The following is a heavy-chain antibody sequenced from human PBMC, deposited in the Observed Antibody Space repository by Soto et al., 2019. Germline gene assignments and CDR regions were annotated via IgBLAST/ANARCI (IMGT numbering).Heavy chain of an antibody. Sequence: QVQLVESGGGVVQPGRSLRLSCAASGFTFSSYGMHWVRQAPGKGLEWVAVIWYDGSNKYYADSVKGRFTISRDNSKNTLYLQRKSLRAEETAVSYCARDQAVAGSNWFDPWGQGTLVTVSS. V-gene: IGHV3-33*01. D-gene: IGHD6-19*01. CDR1: GFTFSSYG. J-gene: IGHJ5*02. CDR3: ARDQAVAGSNWFDP. CDR2: IWYDGSNK.